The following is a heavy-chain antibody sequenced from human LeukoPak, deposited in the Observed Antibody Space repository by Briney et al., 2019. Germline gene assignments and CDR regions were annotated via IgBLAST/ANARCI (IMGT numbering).Heavy chain of an antibody. V-gene: IGHV3-7*04. CDR3: ARVYDVWSGYYRDY. CDR2: IKQDGTET. Sequence: PGGSLRLSCAASGFSISNYWLSWVRQAPGKGLEWVANIKQDGTETYYVGSVKGRFIVSRDNAKNSLYLQMNSLRAEGTAVYYCARVYDVWSGYYRDYWGQGTLVTVSS. D-gene: IGHD3-3*01. CDR1: GFSISNYW. J-gene: IGHJ4*02.